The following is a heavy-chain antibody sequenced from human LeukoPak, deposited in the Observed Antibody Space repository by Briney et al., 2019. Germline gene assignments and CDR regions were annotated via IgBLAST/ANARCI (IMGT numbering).Heavy chain of an antibody. CDR1: GGSISSYY. CDR3: ARERYDILTGYYTFDY. D-gene: IGHD3-9*01. V-gene: IGHV4-4*07. J-gene: IGHJ4*02. CDR2: IYTSGST. Sequence: SEXLSLTCTVSGGSISSYYWSWIRQPAGKGLEWIGRIYTSGSTNYNPSLTSRGNMSVETSKNKFSLKLSSVTAADTAVYYCARERYDILTGYYTFDYWGQGTLVTVSS.